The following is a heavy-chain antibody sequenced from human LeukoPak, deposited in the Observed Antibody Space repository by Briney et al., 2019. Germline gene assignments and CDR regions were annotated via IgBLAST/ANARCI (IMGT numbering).Heavy chain of an antibody. Sequence: ASVKVSCKASGYIFTNYYLPWVRQAPGQGLEWVGIINPGDASTSYAQKFQGRVTMTRDTSTSTVNMDLSSLRSEDTAMYYCARVHCSGGSCYGEVFDYWGQGTLVTVSS. CDR1: GYIFTNYY. D-gene: IGHD2-15*01. J-gene: IGHJ4*02. CDR3: ARVHCSGGSCYGEVFDY. V-gene: IGHV1-46*01. CDR2: INPGDAST.